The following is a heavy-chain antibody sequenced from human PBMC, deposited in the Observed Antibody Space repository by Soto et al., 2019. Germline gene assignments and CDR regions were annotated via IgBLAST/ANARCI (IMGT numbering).Heavy chain of an antibody. Sequence: GSLRLSCAASGFTVSSNYMNWVRQAPGKGLEWVAAISYDGINKYYVDSVKGRFTISRDNSKNTLYVQMNSLRAEDTALYYCARSPQPTRGIHWYFDLWGRGILVTVSS. CDR1: GFTVSSNY. D-gene: IGHD1-26*01. CDR3: ARSPQPTRGIHWYFDL. V-gene: IGHV3-30*03. J-gene: IGHJ2*01. CDR2: ISYDGINK.